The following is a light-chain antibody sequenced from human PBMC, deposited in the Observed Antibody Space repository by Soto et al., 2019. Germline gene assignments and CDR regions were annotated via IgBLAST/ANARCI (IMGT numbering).Light chain of an antibody. V-gene: IGLV2-23*01. Sequence: QSVLTQPASVSGSPGQSITISCTGSSSDIGRYSLVSWYQQLPPKAPTLIIYEGVERPSGVSDRFSGSQSGNTASLTISGLQAGDEADYYCCSYARSGTVLFGGGTKLTVL. CDR3: CSYARSGTVL. CDR1: SSDIGRYSL. CDR2: EGV. J-gene: IGLJ2*01.